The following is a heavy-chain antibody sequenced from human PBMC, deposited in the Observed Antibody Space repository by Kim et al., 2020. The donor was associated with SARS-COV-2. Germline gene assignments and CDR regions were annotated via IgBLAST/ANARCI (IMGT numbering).Heavy chain of an antibody. V-gene: IGHV3-20*03. Sequence: KGRFTISRDNAKNSLYLQMNSLRAEDTALYYCARDSGLETLIAAAGLFDYWGQGTLVTVSS. CDR3: ARDSGLETLIAAAGLFDY. D-gene: IGHD6-13*01. J-gene: IGHJ4*02.